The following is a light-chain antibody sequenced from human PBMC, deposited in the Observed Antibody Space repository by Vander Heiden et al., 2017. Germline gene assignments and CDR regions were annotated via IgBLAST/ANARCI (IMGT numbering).Light chain of an antibody. J-gene: IGLJ1*01. CDR2: GNS. CDR3: QSYDSSLSSYV. V-gene: IGLV1-40*01. Sequence: QSVLTQPPSVSGAPGQRVHITCTGTHSNSGSGYDVRGYQQLPGTVPKLVIYGNSYRPSGVPDRFSGSKSGTSASLVITGLQPEDEADYYCQSYDSSLSSYVFASGTKITVL. CDR1: HSNSGSGYD.